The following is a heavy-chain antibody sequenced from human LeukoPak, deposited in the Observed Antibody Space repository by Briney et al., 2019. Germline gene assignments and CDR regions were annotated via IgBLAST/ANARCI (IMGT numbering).Heavy chain of an antibody. D-gene: IGHD3-22*01. V-gene: IGHV2-5*02. CDR1: GFSLSTSGVG. CDR3: AHGPDSTGDNWFDP. CDR2: IYWDDEK. Sequence: SGPTLVKPTQTLTLTCTFSGFSLSTSGVGVGWIRQPSGKALEWLALIYWDDEKRYSPSLKSRLTITKDTSTNQVVLTMTNMDPVDTATYYCAHGPDSTGDNWFDPWGQGTLVTISS. J-gene: IGHJ5*02.